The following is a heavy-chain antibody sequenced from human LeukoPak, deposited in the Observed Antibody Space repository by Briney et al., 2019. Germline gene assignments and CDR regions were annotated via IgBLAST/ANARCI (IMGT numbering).Heavy chain of an antibody. CDR1: GFTFSSYE. V-gene: IGHV3-48*03. Sequence: GGSLRLSYAASGFTFSSYEMNWVRQAPGKGLEWVSYISSSGSTIYYADSVKGRFTISRDNSKNTLYLQMNSLRAEDTAVYYCAKGGTMIVVVILDWGQGTLVTVSS. CDR2: ISSSGSTI. J-gene: IGHJ4*02. D-gene: IGHD3-22*01. CDR3: AKGGTMIVVVILD.